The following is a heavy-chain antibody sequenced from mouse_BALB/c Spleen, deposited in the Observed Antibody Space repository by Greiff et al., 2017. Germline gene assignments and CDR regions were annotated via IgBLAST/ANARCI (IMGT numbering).Heavy chain of an antibody. J-gene: IGHJ3*01. V-gene: IGHV3-2*02. Sequence: EVKLMESGPGLVKPSQSLSLTCTVTGYSITSDYAWNWIRQFPGNKLEWMGYISYSGSTSYNPSLKSRISITRDTSKNQFFLQLNSVTTEDTATYYCARSIYDGPAWFAYWGQGTLVTVSA. CDR1: GYSITSDYA. CDR3: ARSIYDGPAWFAY. CDR2: ISYSGST. D-gene: IGHD2-3*01.